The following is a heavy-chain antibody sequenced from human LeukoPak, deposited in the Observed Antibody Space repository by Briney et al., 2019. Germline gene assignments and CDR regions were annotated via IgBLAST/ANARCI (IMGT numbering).Heavy chain of an antibody. CDR1: GFTFSSYE. Sequence: GGSLRLTCAASGFTFSSYEMNWVRQAPGKGLEWVSYISSSGSTIYYADSVKGRFAISRDNAKNSLYLQMNSLRAEDTAVYYCARRDTSGFGSEDYWGQGTLVTVSS. CDR2: ISSSGSTI. J-gene: IGHJ4*02. CDR3: ARRDTSGFGSEDY. V-gene: IGHV3-48*03. D-gene: IGHD3-22*01.